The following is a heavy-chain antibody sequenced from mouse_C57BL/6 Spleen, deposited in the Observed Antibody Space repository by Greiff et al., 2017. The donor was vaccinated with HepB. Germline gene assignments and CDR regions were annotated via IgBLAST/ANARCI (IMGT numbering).Heavy chain of an antibody. CDR2: IDPSDSYT. CDR3: ARGNYAGFYFDY. D-gene: IGHD1-1*01. V-gene: IGHV1-50*01. Sequence: QVQLQQSGAELVKPGASVKLSCKASGYTFTSYWMQWVKQRPGQGLEWIGEIDPSDSYTNYNQKFKGKATLTVDTSSSTAYMQLSSLTSEDSAVYYCARGNYAGFYFDYWGQGTTLTVSS. J-gene: IGHJ2*01. CDR1: GYTFTSYW.